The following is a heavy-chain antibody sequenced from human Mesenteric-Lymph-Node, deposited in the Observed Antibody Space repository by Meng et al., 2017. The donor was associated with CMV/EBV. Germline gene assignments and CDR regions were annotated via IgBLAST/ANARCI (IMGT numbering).Heavy chain of an antibody. J-gene: IGHJ6*02. CDR2: ISSTGSKT. Sequence: GESLKISCAASGFSFSEHYMNWIRKAPGKGLEWISSISSTGSKTQYADSVRGRFSISRDNAKNSLYLQMNSLRAEDTAVYYCARDSEDTAMVAYYYYGMDVWGQGTTVTVSS. CDR3: ARDSEDTAMVAYYYYGMDV. CDR1: GFSFSEHY. V-gene: IGHV3-11*04. D-gene: IGHD5-18*01.